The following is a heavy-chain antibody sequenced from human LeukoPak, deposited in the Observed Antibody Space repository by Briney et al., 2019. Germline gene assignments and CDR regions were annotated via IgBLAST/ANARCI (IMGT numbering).Heavy chain of an antibody. V-gene: IGHV1-69*06. CDR3: ARITFPELWFGELSTNYGMDV. CDR1: GYTFTSYG. D-gene: IGHD3-10*01. J-gene: IGHJ6*04. CDR2: IIPIFGTA. Sequence: GASVKVSCKASGYTFTSYGISWVRQAPGQGLEWMGGIIPIFGTANYAQKFQGRVTITADKSTSTAYMELSSLRSEDTAVYYCARITFPELWFGELSTNYGMDVWGKGTTVTVSS.